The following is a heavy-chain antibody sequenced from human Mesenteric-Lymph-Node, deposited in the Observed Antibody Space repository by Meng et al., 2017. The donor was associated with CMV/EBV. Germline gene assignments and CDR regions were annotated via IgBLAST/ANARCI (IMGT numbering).Heavy chain of an antibody. J-gene: IGHJ4*02. CDR2: INPSGGST. D-gene: IGHD3-3*01. CDR1: GYTFTSYY. CDR3: ARGQGYYDFWSAYYGY. V-gene: IGHV1-46*01. Sequence: SGYTFTSYYMHWVRQAPGQGLEWMGIINPSGGSTTYAQKFQGRISMTRDTSTSTVYMELSSLRSEDTAVYYCARGQGYYDFWSAYYGYWGQGTLVTVSS.